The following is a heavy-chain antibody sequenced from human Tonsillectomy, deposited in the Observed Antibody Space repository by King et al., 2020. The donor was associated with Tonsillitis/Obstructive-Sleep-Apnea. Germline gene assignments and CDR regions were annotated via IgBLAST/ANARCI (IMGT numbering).Heavy chain of an antibody. CDR2: INTHTGNP. CDR3: AKTGDYRDYIDSFAI. D-gene: IGHD4-17*01. CDR1: GYTFSTYA. J-gene: IGHJ3*02. Sequence: QLVQSGSELKKPGASVKVSCKASGYTFSTYAMNWVRQAPGQGLEWMGWINTHTGNPTYAQGFTGRFVFSLDTSVSTAYLQISSLKAEDTAVYYCAKTGDYRDYIDSFAIWVQGTIVTVSS. V-gene: IGHV7-4-1*02.